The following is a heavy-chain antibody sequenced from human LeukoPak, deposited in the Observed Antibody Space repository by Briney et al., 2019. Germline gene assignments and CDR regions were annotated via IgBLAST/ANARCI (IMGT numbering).Heavy chain of an antibody. V-gene: IGHV4-59*01. Sequence: SETLSLTCTVSGGSISSYYWSWIRKPPAKGLEWIGYIYDSGSTNSHPSLKSRVTISVDSSKNQFSLRLSSVTAADTAVYYCARQVVVPASNWFDPWGQGTLVTVSA. CDR2: IYDSGST. CDR3: ARQVVVPASNWFDP. J-gene: IGHJ5*02. D-gene: IGHD2-2*01. CDR1: GGSISSYY.